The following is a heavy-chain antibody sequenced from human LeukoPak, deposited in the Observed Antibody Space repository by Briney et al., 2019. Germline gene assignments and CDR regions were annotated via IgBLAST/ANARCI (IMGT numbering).Heavy chain of an antibody. CDR1: GYTFTSYD. CDR2: MNPKSGYS. D-gene: IGHD4-17*01. J-gene: IGHJ4*02. CDR3: ARTDGDLDY. V-gene: IGHV1-8*01. Sequence: SVKVSCKASGYTFTSYDINWVRQAPGQGLEWMGWMNPKSGYSGSAQKFQGRVTMTRTTSITTAYMELSSLRSEDTAIYYCARTDGDLDYWGQGTLVTVSS.